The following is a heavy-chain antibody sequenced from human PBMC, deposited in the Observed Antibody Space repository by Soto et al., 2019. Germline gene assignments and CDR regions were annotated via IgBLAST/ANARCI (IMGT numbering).Heavy chain of an antibody. V-gene: IGHV4-34*01. Sequence: SETLSLTCAVYGGSFSGYYWSWIRQPPGKGLEWIGEINHSGSTNYNPSLKSRVTISVDTSKNQFSLKLSSVTAADTAIYYCARLGGYCDRTGCYGYYALDVWGHGTTVTVSS. CDR2: INHSGST. J-gene: IGHJ6*02. CDR3: ARLGGYCDRTGCYGYYALDV. CDR1: GGSFSGYY. D-gene: IGHD2-15*01.